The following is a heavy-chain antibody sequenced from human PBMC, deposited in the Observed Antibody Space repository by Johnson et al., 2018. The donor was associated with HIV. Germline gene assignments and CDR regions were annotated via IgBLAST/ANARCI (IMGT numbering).Heavy chain of an antibody. Sequence: QVQLVESGGGVVQPGRSLRLSCAASGFTFSSYAMHWVRQAPGKGLEWVAVISYDGSNKYYADSVKGRFTISRDNSKNTLYLQMNSLRTEDTAVYYCARIWVAVITEVGAFDIWGQGTMVTVSS. CDR2: ISYDGSNK. J-gene: IGHJ3*02. V-gene: IGHV3-30-3*01. CDR3: ARIWVAVITEVGAFDI. D-gene: IGHD3-22*01. CDR1: GFTFSSYA.